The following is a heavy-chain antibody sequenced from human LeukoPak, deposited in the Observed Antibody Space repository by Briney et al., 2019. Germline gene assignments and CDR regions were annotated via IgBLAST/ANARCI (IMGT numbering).Heavy chain of an antibody. D-gene: IGHD1-1*01. CDR1: GGTFSSYA. Sequence: ASVKVSCKASGGTFSSYAISWVRQAPGQGLEWMGGIIPIFGTANYAQKFQGRVTITADESTSIAYMELSSLRSEDTAVYYCAKTGAQDPYYFDYWGQGTLVTVSS. J-gene: IGHJ4*02. CDR2: IIPIFGTA. V-gene: IGHV1-69*13. CDR3: AKTGAQDPYYFDY.